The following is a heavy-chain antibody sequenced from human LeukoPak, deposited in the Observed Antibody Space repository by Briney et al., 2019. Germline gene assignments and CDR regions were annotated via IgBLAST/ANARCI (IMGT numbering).Heavy chain of an antibody. Sequence: SETLSLTCAVYGGSFSGYYWSWIRQPPGKGLEWIGSINHSGSTYYNPSLKSRVTISVDTSKNQFSLKLNSVTAADTAVYYCAREAVTRVWFDPWGQGTLVIVSS. CDR1: GGSFSGYY. J-gene: IGHJ5*02. D-gene: IGHD6-19*01. CDR3: AREAVTRVWFDP. CDR2: INHSGST. V-gene: IGHV4-34*01.